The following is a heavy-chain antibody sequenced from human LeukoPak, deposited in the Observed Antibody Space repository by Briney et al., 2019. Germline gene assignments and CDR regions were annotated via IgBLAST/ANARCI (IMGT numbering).Heavy chain of an antibody. V-gene: IGHV3-33*01. CDR2: IWYDGSNK. Sequence: GGSLRLSCAASGFTFSSYGMHWVRQAPGKGLEWVAVIWYDGSNKYYADSVKGRFTISRDNSKNTLYLQTNSLRAEDTAVYYCAIAVAGTFDYWGQGTLVTVSS. D-gene: IGHD6-19*01. J-gene: IGHJ4*02. CDR1: GFTFSSYG. CDR3: AIAVAGTFDY.